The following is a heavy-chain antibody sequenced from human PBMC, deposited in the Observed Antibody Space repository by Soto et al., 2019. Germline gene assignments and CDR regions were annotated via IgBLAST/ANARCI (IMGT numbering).Heavy chain of an antibody. CDR3: ASHPRDNSGYWYYFDY. J-gene: IGHJ4*02. D-gene: IGHD3-22*01. Sequence: EVQLEESGGGLVKPGGSLRLSCAASGFTFSDYSMNWVRQAPGKGLEWVSSITSSSSYIYYADSLKDRFTISRDNAKNSLYLRMNSLRAEDTAVYYCASHPRDNSGYWYYFDYWGQGSLVTASS. V-gene: IGHV3-21*01. CDR2: ITSSSSYI. CDR1: GFTFSDYS.